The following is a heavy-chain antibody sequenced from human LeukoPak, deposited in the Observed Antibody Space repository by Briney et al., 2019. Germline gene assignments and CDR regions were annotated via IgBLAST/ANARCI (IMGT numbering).Heavy chain of an antibody. D-gene: IGHD3-16*01. J-gene: IGHJ6*03. CDR3: ARWVGSPRSSYYMDV. V-gene: IGHV1-8*02. Sequence: GASVKVSCKASGYTFTSYDINWVRQATGQGLEWMGWMNPNSGNTGYAQKFQGRVTMTTDTSTSTAYMELRSLRSDDTAVYYCARWVGSPRSSYYMDVWGKGTTVTVSS. CDR2: MNPNSGNT. CDR1: GYTFTSYD.